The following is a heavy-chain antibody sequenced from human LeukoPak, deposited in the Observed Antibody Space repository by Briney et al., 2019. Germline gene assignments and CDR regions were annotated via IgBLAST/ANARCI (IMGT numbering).Heavy chain of an antibody. D-gene: IGHD3-22*01. CDR1: GYTFTGYY. CDR2: INPNSGGT. Sequence: ASVKVSCKASGYTFTGYYMHWVRQAPGQGLEWMGWINPNSGGTNYAQKFQGRVTMTRDTSISTAYMELSRLRSDDTAVYYCARESPLGYYDSSGYYENYAFDIWGQGTMVTVSS. CDR3: ARESPLGYYDSSGYYENYAFDI. V-gene: IGHV1-2*02. J-gene: IGHJ3*02.